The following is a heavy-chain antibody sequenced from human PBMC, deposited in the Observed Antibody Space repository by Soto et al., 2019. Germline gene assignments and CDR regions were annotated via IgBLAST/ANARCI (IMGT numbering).Heavy chain of an antibody. D-gene: IGHD6-13*01. Sequence: EVQLLESGGGLVQPGGSLRISCAVSGFTFSSYAMSWVRKATGKGLEWGSDISGSGGSTYYEDTVKGRSTISRDNSKNTLYLQMNRLRAEDTAVYYCAKASIAADYYFDYWGQGTLVTVSS. V-gene: IGHV3-23*01. CDR1: GFTFSSYA. J-gene: IGHJ4*02. CDR2: ISGSGGST. CDR3: AKASIAADYYFDY.